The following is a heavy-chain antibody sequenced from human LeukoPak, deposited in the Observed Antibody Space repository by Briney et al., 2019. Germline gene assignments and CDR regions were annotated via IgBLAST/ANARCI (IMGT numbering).Heavy chain of an antibody. Sequence: GASVKVSCQASGYTFTNYGISWLRQAPGQGLEWMGWISAYNGDTKYAQNLQGRVTMTTDTSTSTAYMELRSLRSDDTAVYYCARDNPYYYLYWGQGTLVTVSS. D-gene: IGHD3-22*01. CDR2: ISAYNGDT. CDR1: GYTFTNYG. J-gene: IGHJ4*02. CDR3: ARDNPYYYLY. V-gene: IGHV1-18*01.